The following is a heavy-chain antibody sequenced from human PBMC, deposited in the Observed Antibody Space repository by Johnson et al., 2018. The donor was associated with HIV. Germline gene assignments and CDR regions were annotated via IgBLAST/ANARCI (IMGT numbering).Heavy chain of an antibody. J-gene: IGHJ3*02. CDR2: ISYDGSNK. Sequence: QVQLVESGGGVVQPGRSLRLSCAASGFTFSSYAMHWVRQAPGKGLEWVAVISYDGSNKYYADSVKGRFTISRDNSKNTLYLQMNSLRAEDTAVYYCARSYYDYVLGSYNTYYPGTPAVYAFDIWGQGTMVTVSS. CDR3: ARSYYDYVLGSYNTYYPGTPAVYAFDI. D-gene: IGHD3-16*01. CDR1: GFTFSSYA. V-gene: IGHV3-30*04.